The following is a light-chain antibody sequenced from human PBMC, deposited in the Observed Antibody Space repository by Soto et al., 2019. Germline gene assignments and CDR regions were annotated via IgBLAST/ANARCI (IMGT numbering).Light chain of an antibody. CDR3: SYLGDSYLPSV. CDR1: SSDVGRYNY. V-gene: IGLV2-11*01. Sequence: QSALTQPRSVSGSPGQSVTISCTGTSSDVGRYNYVSWYQQHPGKAPKLMIYDVSKRPSGVPDRFSGSKSGNTASLTISGVQAEEESDYFGSYLGDSYLPSVFLTEPMLT. J-gene: IGLJ1*01. CDR2: DVS.